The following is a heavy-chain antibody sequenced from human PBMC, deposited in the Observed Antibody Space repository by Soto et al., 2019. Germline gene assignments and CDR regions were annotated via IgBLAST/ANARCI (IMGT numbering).Heavy chain of an antibody. Sequence: ASVKVSCKASGGTFSSYAISWVRQAPGQGLEWMGGIIPIFGTANYAQKFQGRVTITADESTSTAYMELSSLRSEDTAVYYCARVSYSSGWYLNSESYYYGMDVWGQGTTVTVSS. V-gene: IGHV1-69*13. CDR1: GGTFSSYA. CDR2: IIPIFGTA. J-gene: IGHJ6*02. CDR3: ARVSYSSGWYLNSESYYYGMDV. D-gene: IGHD6-19*01.